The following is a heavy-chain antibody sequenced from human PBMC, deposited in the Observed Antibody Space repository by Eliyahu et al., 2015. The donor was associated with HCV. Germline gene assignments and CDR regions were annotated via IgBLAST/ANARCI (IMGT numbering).Heavy chain of an antibody. D-gene: IGHD6-19*01. Sequence: QLQLQESGPGLVKPSETLSLTCTVSGGSITSGNYYWGWIRQPPGKGLEWIWGFYTCGGPDYNPSLKSRVTISVDTSKNQFSLNVRSVTAADTAVYYCARKDPYSSAAGWFDPWGQGTLVTVSS. V-gene: IGHV4-39*01. CDR2: FYTCGGP. CDR1: GGSITSGNYY. J-gene: IGHJ5*02. CDR3: ARKDPYSSAAGWFDP.